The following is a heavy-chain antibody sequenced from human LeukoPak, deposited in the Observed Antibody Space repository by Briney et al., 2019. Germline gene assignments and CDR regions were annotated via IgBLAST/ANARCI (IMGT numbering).Heavy chain of an antibody. D-gene: IGHD6-13*01. J-gene: IGHJ6*03. CDR1: GGSISSGSYY. CDR2: IYTSGST. V-gene: IGHV4-61*02. CDR3: ARETTGYSSRSYYYYMDV. Sequence: SETLSLTCTVSGGSISSGSYYWSWIRQPAGKGLEWIGRIYTSGSTNYNPSLKSRVTISVDTSKNQFSLKLSSVTAADTAVYYCARETTGYSSRSYYYYMDVWGKGTTVTISS.